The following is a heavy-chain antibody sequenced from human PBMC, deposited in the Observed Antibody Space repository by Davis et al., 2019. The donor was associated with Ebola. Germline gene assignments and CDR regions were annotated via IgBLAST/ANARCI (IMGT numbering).Heavy chain of an antibody. CDR3: AAVGSLYYDFWSGYPAVAFEI. J-gene: IGHJ3*02. CDR2: IVVGSGHT. CDR1: GFTFTSSA. V-gene: IGHV1-58*02. Sequence: SVKVSCKASGFTFTSSAMQWVRQARGQRLEWIGRIVVGSGHTNYAQKFQDRVTITSDMSTSTAYMELSSLRSEDTAVYYCAAVGSLYYDFWSGYPAVAFEIWGQGTMVTVSS. D-gene: IGHD3-3*01.